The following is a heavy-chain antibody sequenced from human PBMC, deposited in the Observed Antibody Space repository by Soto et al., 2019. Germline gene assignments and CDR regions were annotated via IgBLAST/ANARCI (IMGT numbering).Heavy chain of an antibody. D-gene: IGHD1-26*01. CDR1: GFTFSSYA. V-gene: IGHV3-23*01. J-gene: IGHJ4*02. CDR3: AKDWGVVGATTHFDY. Sequence: GGSLRLSCATSGFTFSSYAMSWVRQAPGKGLEWVSAISGSGGSTYYADSVKGRVTISRDNSKNTLYLQMNSLRAEDTAVYDSAKDWGVVGATTHFDYWGQGPLVTVSS. CDR2: ISGSGGST.